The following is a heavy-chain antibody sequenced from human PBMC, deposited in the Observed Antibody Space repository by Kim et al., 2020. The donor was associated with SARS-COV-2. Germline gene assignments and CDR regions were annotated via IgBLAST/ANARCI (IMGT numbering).Heavy chain of an antibody. CDR3: ARRGSSYYGMDV. Sequence: GYAQKFQGRVTMTRNTSISTAYMELSSLRSEDTAVYYCARRGSSYYGMDVWGQGTTVTVSS. J-gene: IGHJ6*02. V-gene: IGHV1-8*01. D-gene: IGHD3-16*01.